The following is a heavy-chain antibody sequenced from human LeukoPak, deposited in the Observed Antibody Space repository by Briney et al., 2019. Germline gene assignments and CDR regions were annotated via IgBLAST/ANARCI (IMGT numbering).Heavy chain of an antibody. CDR2: ISRDGSEK. J-gene: IGHJ5*02. D-gene: IGHD1-14*01. V-gene: IGHV3-7*01. Sequence: GGSLRLSCAASGFTFSSYWMTWVRQPPGKRLEWVANISRDGSEKNYVDAVKGRFTISRDNAKDSLYLQMNNLRGEDTAVYYCARNHYPWGQGTLVTVST. CDR3: ARNHYP. CDR1: GFTFSSYW.